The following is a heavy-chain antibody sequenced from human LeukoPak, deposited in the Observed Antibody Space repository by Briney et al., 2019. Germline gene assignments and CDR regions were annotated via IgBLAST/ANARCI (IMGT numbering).Heavy chain of an antibody. CDR2: IYYSGST. D-gene: IGHD1-14*01. CDR3: ASPQNPDAFDI. CDR1: GGSISSGDYY. V-gene: IGHV4-30-4*08. J-gene: IGHJ3*02. Sequence: SETLSLTCTISGGSISSGDYYWSWLRQPPGKGLGWIWYIYYSGSTYYNPSLKSRVTISVDTSKNQFSLKLSSVTAADTAVYYCASPQNPDAFDIWGQGTMVTVSS.